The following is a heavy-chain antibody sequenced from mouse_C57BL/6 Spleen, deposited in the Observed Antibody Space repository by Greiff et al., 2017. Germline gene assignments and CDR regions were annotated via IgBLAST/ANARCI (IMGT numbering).Heavy chain of an antibody. Sequence: VQVVESGAELVRPGSSVKMSCKASGYTFTDYYINWVKQRPGQGLEWIARIYPGSGNTYYNEKFKGKATLTAEKSSSTAYMQLSSLTSEDSAVYVCARERVYYYGSSLFDYWGQGTTLTVSS. J-gene: IGHJ2*01. CDR2: IYPGSGNT. D-gene: IGHD1-1*01. V-gene: IGHV1-76*01. CDR1: GYTFTDYY. CDR3: ARERVYYYGSSLFDY.